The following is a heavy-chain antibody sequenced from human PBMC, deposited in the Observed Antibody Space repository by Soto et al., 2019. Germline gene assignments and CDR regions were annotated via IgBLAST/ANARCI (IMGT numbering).Heavy chain of an antibody. D-gene: IGHD6-19*01. CDR3: ARERAVAGRSFDI. Sequence: GGSLRLSCAASGFTFSSYAMHWVRQAPGKGLEWVAVISYDGSNKYYADSVKGGFTISRDNSKNTLYLQMNSLRAEDTAVYYCARERAVAGRSFDIWGQGTMVTVSS. CDR2: ISYDGSNK. CDR1: GFTFSSYA. J-gene: IGHJ3*02. V-gene: IGHV3-30-3*01.